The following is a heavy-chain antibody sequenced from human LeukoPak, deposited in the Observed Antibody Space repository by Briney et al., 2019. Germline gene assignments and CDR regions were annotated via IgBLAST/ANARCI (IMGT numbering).Heavy chain of an antibody. CDR2: ISYDGSNK. V-gene: IGHV3-30-3*01. CDR3: ARDHVDSSSWYVSEYNWFDP. D-gene: IGHD6-13*01. J-gene: IGHJ5*02. CDR1: GFTFSSYA. Sequence: SGGSLRLSCAASGFTFSSYAMHWVRQAPGKGLGWVAVISYDGSNKYYADSVKGRFTISRDNSKNTLYLQMNSLRAEDTAVYYCARDHVDSSSWYVSEYNWFDPWGQGTLVTVSS.